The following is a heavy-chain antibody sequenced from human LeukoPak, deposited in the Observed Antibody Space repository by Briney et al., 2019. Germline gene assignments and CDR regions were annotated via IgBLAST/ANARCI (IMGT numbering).Heavy chain of an antibody. CDR1: GYTFTSYY. CDR2: INPSGGST. Sequence: ASVKVSCKASGYTFTSYYMHWVRQAPGQGLEWMGIINPSGGSTSYAQKFQGRVTMTRDTSTSTVYMELSSPRSEDTAVYYCARESSRNVLRFLEWFTHNWFDPWGQGTLVTVSS. V-gene: IGHV1-46*01. CDR3: ARESSRNVLRFLEWFTHNWFDP. J-gene: IGHJ5*02. D-gene: IGHD3-3*01.